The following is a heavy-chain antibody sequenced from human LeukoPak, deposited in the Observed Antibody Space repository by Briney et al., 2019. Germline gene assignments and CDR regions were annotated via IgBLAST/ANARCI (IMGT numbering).Heavy chain of an antibody. D-gene: IGHD6-6*01. Sequence: KIKQDGSEKYYVASVKGRFTISRDNAKNSLYLQMNSLRAEDTAVYYCARVAARRDYYYMDVWGKGTTVTVSS. CDR3: ARVAARRDYYYMDV. V-gene: IGHV3-7*01. CDR2: IKQDGSEK. J-gene: IGHJ6*03.